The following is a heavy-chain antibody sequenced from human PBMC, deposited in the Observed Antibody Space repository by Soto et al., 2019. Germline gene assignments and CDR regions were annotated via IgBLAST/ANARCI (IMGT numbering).Heavy chain of an antibody. CDR1: GFTFRSYV. V-gene: IGHV3-33*05. CDR3: ARWGTTGGLDV. D-gene: IGHD3-16*01. CDR2: TSFDGSNN. J-gene: IGHJ4*02. Sequence: QVQLVESGGGVVQPGTSLRLSCVGSGFTFRSYVIHWVRQAPGKGLEWVALTSFDGSNNFYGDSVKGRFTISRHNSRNTVELQMDSLRFEDTALFYCARWGTTGGLDVWCQGTLVCVSS.